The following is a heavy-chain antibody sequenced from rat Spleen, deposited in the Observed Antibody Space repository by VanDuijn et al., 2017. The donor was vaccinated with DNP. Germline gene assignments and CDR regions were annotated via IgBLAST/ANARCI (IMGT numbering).Heavy chain of an antibody. V-gene: IGHV5-22*01. CDR1: GFTFSDYY. CDR3: SRHILPLRVWDY. Sequence: EVLLVESGGDLVQPGRSLKLSCAASGFTFSDYYMAWVRQAPSKGLEWVAYISYDGRSAYNGDSVKGRFTISRDNAKSTLYLQMDSLRSEDVATYYCSRHILPLRVWDYWGQGVTVTVSS. D-gene: IGHD1-4*01. CDR2: ISYDGRSA. J-gene: IGHJ2*01.